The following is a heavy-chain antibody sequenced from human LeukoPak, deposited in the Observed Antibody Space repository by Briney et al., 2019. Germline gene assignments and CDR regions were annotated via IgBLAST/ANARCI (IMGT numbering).Heavy chain of an antibody. V-gene: IGHV4-39*07. J-gene: IGHJ5*02. Sequence: SETLSLTCTVSGGSISSYNSYWGWIRQPPGKGLEWIGSMYYSGSTYYNPSLKSRVTISVDTSKNQFSLKLSSVTAADTAVYYCARELTFRTSGYSSSWYLRNWFDPWGQGTLVTVSS. CDR3: ARELTFRTSGYSSSWYLRNWFDP. CDR2: MYYSGST. D-gene: IGHD6-13*01. CDR1: GGSISSYNSY.